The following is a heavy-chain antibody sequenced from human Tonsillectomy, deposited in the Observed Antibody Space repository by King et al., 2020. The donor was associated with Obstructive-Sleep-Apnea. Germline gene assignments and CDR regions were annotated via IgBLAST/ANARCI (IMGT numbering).Heavy chain of an antibody. CDR3: ARAMRGSFDY. V-gene: IGHV3-74*01. J-gene: IGHJ4*02. Sequence: VQLVESGGGLVQPGGSLRLSCAASGFTLSSYWMHWVRQAPGKGLVWVSRINGDGSTTNSADSVKGRFTISRDNAKNTLYLQMNSLRAEDTAVYYCARAMRGSFDYWGRGTLVTVPS. CDR2: INGDGSTT. CDR1: GFTLSSYW. D-gene: IGHD3-22*01.